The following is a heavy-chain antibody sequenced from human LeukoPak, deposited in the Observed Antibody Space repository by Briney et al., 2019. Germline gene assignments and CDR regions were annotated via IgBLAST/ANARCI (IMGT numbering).Heavy chain of an antibody. D-gene: IGHD5-12*01. J-gene: IGHJ4*02. CDR2: IYSGGST. CDR1: GFTVSSNY. CDR3: ARAKYSGYHTY. V-gene: IGHV3-66*01. Sequence: GGSLRLSCAASGFTVSSNYMSWVRQAPGKGLEWVSVIYSGGSTYYADSVKGRFTISRDNSKNTLYLQMNSLRAEDTAVYYCARAKYSGYHTYWGQGTLVTVSS.